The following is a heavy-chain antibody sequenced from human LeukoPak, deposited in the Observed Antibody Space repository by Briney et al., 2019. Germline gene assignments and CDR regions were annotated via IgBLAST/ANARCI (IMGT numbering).Heavy chain of an antibody. CDR2: ISSSSSTI. Sequence: GGSLRLSCAASGFTFSSYSMNWVRQAPGKGLEWVSYISSSSSTIYYADSVKGRFTISRDNAKNSLYLQMNSLRAEDTAVYYCARVDYDFWSGPFDYWGQGTLVTVPS. V-gene: IGHV3-48*04. J-gene: IGHJ4*02. CDR1: GFTFSSYS. CDR3: ARVDYDFWSGPFDY. D-gene: IGHD3-3*01.